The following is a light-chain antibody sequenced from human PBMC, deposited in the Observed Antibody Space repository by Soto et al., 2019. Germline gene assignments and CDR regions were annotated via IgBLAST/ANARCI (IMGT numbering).Light chain of an antibody. CDR2: GAS. CDR1: QSVSSN. V-gene: IGKV3-15*01. J-gene: IGKJ5*01. Sequence: EIVITHSPATLSVSPGERATLSCRASQSVSSNLAWYQQKPGQAPRLLIYGASTRATGIPARFSGSGSGTEFTLTISSLQSEDFAVYYCQQYNNWPWTFGQGTRLEI. CDR3: QQYNNWPWT.